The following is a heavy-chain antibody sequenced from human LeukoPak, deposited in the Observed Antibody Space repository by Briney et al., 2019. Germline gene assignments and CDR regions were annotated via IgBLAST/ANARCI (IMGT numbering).Heavy chain of an antibody. CDR3: ARGNSSGWSGGFDY. Sequence: SETLSLTCTVSRGSITDNYWSWIRQPPGKGPEWIGYVYYSGGGTNYNPSLKSRVTMSVDTSKNHFSLKLGSVTAADTAVYYCARGNSSGWSGGFDYWGQGILVTVST. V-gene: IGHV4-59*01. D-gene: IGHD6-19*01. CDR1: RGSITDNY. J-gene: IGHJ4*02. CDR2: VYYSGGGT.